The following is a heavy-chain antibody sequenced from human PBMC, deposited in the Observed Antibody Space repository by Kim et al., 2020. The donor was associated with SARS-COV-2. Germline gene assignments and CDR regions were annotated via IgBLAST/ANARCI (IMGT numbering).Heavy chain of an antibody. Sequence: SVKVSCKASGGTFSSYAISWVRQAPGQGLEWMGGIIPIFGTANYAQKFQGRVTITADESTSTAYMELSSLRSEDTAVYYCARGRRVTGTRYYGMDVWGQGTTVTVSS. J-gene: IGHJ6*02. CDR1: GGTFSSYA. CDR2: IIPIFGTA. V-gene: IGHV1-69*13. D-gene: IGHD1-20*01. CDR3: ARGRRVTGTRYYGMDV.